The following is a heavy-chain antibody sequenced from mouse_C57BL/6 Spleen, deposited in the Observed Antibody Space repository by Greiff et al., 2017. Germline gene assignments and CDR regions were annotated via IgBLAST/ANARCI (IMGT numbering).Heavy chain of an antibody. CDR2: FYPGSGSI. Sequence: VQLQQSGAELVKPGASVKLSCKASGYTFTEYTIHWVKQRSGQGLEWIGWFYPGSGSIKYNEKFKDKATLTADKSSSTVYMELSRLTSEDSAVYFCARPQGDDYDGRDWYFDVWGTGTTFTVSS. D-gene: IGHD2-4*01. CDR1: GYTFTEYT. CDR3: ARPQGDDYDGRDWYFDV. J-gene: IGHJ1*03. V-gene: IGHV1-62-2*01.